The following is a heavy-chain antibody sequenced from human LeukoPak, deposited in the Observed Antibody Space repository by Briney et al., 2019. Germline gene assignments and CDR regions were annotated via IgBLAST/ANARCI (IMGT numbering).Heavy chain of an antibody. CDR1: GASTSSDY. Sequence: SETLSLTCTVSGASTSSDYWSWIRQPPGKGLEWIGYIYYSGNTNYNPSLKSRLTISVDTSKNQFSLKLSSVTAADTAVYYCAREYCSSSCYFDYWGQGTLVTVSS. CDR2: IYYSGNT. D-gene: IGHD2-2*01. J-gene: IGHJ4*02. V-gene: IGHV4-59*01. CDR3: AREYCSSSCYFDY.